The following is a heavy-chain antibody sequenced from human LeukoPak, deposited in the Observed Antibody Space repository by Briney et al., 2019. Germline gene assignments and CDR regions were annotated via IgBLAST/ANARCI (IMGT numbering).Heavy chain of an antibody. CDR2: INAGGGTT. J-gene: IGHJ4*02. CDR3: ARVSGSSNPFDY. CDR1: GYTFTSYY. Sequence: ASVKVSCKASGYTFTSYYMHWVRQVPGHGLEWMGIINAGGGTTSYAQRFQGRVTMTRDTSTSTVYMELSSLRSEDKAIYYCARVSGSSNPFDYWGQGTLVTVSS. D-gene: IGHD1-26*01. V-gene: IGHV1-46*01.